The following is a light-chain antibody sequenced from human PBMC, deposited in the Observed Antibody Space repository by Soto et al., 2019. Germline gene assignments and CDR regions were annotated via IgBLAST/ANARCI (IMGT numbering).Light chain of an antibody. CDR2: AAS. CDR3: QQSHTTPFT. Sequence: DIQMTQSPSSLSASIGDRVTITCRASQSIGGYLNWYQQKPGKAPNLLIYAASGLNRGVPSRFSGSGSGTDFSLTISSVQAEDSATYYCQQSHTTPFTFGQGTRLDI. V-gene: IGKV1-39*01. CDR1: QSIGGY. J-gene: IGKJ5*01.